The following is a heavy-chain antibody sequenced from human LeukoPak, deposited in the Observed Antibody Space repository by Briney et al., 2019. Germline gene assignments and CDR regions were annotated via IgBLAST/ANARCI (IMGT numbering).Heavy chain of an antibody. J-gene: IGHJ4*02. CDR1: GFTFDNYG. CDR2: ISGSGGST. CDR3: ARDYWWNYDY. Sequence: GGSLRLSCAASGFTFDNYGMSWVRQAPGKGLEWVSGISGSGGSTYYADSVRGRFTISRDNSKNTIYLQMDSLRAEDTAIYYCARDYWWNYDYWGQGTLVTVSS. D-gene: IGHD1-7*01. V-gene: IGHV3-23*01.